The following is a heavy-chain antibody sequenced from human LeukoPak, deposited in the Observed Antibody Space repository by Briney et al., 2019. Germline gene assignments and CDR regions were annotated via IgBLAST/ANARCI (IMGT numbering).Heavy chain of an antibody. J-gene: IGHJ4*02. CDR1: GGSISSSSYY. Sequence: SGTLSLTCTVSGGSISSSSYYWGWIRQPPGKGLEWIGSIYYSGSTYYNPSLKSRVTISVDTSKNQFSLKLSSVTAADTAVYYCARTHPYSTWGTAPLPDYWGQGTLVTVSS. D-gene: IGHD7-27*01. V-gene: IGHV4-39*07. CDR2: IYYSGST. CDR3: ARTHPYSTWGTAPLPDY.